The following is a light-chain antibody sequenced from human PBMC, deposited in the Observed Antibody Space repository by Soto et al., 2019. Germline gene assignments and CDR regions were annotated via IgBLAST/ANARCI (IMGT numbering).Light chain of an antibody. Sequence: DIQLTQSPSSLSASVGDRVTLTCHASQDIKNYLNWYQQKSGKAPKLLIYDASDLETGVPSRFSGSGSGTDFTFTINSLQPEDIATYYCQQYDNLPLTFGGGTKVDIK. CDR3: QQYDNLPLT. CDR1: QDIKNY. J-gene: IGKJ4*01. V-gene: IGKV1-33*01. CDR2: DAS.